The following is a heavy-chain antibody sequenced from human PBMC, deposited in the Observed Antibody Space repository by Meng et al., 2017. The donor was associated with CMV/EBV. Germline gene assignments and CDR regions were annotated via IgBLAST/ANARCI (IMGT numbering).Heavy chain of an antibody. CDR3: ARDTMVRGYYYYYYGMDV. Sequence: SVKVSCKASGGTFSSYAISWVRQAPGQGLEWMGGIIPIFGTANYAQTFQGRVTITTDESTSTAYMELSSLRSEDTAVYYCARDTMVRGYYYYYYGMDVWGQGTTVTVSS. CDR2: IIPIFGTA. V-gene: IGHV1-69*05. CDR1: GGTFSSYA. D-gene: IGHD3-10*01. J-gene: IGHJ6*02.